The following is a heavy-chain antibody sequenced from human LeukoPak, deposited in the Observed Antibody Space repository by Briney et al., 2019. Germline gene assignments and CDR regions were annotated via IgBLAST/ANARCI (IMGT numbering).Heavy chain of an antibody. Sequence: GGSLRLSCAASGFTFSSYWMSWVRQAPGRGLEWVANIKQDGSEKYYADSVKGRFTISRDNSKNTLYLQMNSLRAEDTAVYYCARDQGDYYDSSGSLADYWGQGTLVTVSS. D-gene: IGHD3-22*01. CDR1: GFTFSSYW. CDR2: IKQDGSEK. CDR3: ARDQGDYYDSSGSLADY. J-gene: IGHJ4*02. V-gene: IGHV3-7*01.